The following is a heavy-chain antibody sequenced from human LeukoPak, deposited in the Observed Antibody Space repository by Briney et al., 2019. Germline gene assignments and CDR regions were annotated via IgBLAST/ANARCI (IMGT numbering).Heavy chain of an antibody. V-gene: IGHV4-34*01. CDR1: GGSFSGYY. CDR2: INHSGST. Sequence: SETLSLTCAVYGGSFSGYYWSWIRQPPGKGLEWIGEINHSGSTNHNPSLKSRVTISVDTSKNQFSLKLNSVTAADTAVYYCARIGIAATGGKRRGLVAPYYFDYWGQGTLVTVSS. J-gene: IGHJ4*02. CDR3: ARIGIAATGGKRRGLVAPYYFDY. D-gene: IGHD6-13*01.